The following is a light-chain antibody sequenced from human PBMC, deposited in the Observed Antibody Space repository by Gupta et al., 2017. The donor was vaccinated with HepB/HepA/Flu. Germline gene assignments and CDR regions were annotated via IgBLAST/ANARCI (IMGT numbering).Light chain of an antibody. CDR2: DSS. J-gene: IGKJ5*01. CDR1: QDITNY. CDR3: QQFYNLPIT. Sequence: DIQMTQSPSSLSASVGDRITISCQASQDITNYLHWYQQKPGKAPELLIYDSSNLETGVPSRFSGSGSGTHFTLTINSLQPEDIATYYCQQFYNLPITFDQGTRLEIK. V-gene: IGKV1-33*01.